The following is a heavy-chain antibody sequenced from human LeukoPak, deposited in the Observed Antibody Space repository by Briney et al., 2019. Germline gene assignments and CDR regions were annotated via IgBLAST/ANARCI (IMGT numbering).Heavy chain of an antibody. D-gene: IGHD2-8*02. V-gene: IGHV4-38-2*01. CDR1: GFTFSSYA. CDR2: IYYSGST. J-gene: IGHJ4*02. CDR3: ASGVYYRRVLNFDY. Sequence: ESLRLSCAASGFTFSSYAMSWVRQAPGKGLEWIGSIYYSGSTYYNPSLKSRVTISVDTSKNQFSLKLSSVTAADTAVYYCASGVYYRRVLNFDYWGQGTLVTVSS.